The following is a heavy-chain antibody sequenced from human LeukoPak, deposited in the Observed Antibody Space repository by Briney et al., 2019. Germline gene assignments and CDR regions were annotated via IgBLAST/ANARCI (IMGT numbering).Heavy chain of an antibody. CDR2: ISYDGSNK. D-gene: IGHD5-12*01. V-gene: IGHV3-30*04. CDR1: GFSFSTYA. CDR3: ARDNSPRRGYSGYGESDY. Sequence: GGSLRLSCAASGFSFSTYAMSWVRQAPGKGLEWVAVISYDGSNKYYADSVKGRFTISRDNSKNTLYLQMNSLRAEDTAVHYCARDNSPRRGYSGYGESDYWGQGTLVTVSS. J-gene: IGHJ4*02.